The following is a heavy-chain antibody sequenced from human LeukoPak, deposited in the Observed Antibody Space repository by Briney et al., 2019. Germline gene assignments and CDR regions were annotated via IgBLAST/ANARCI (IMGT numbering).Heavy chain of an antibody. D-gene: IGHD3-3*01. CDR3: ARDKEASGITIFGVVTADYYFDY. Sequence: SVKVSCKASGGTFSSYAISWVRQAPGQGLEWMGRIIPILGIANYAQKFQGRVTITADKSTSTAYMELSSLRSEDTAVYYCARDKEASGITIFGVVTADYYFDYWGQGTLVTVSS. J-gene: IGHJ4*02. CDR1: GGTFSSYA. V-gene: IGHV1-69*04. CDR2: IIPILGIA.